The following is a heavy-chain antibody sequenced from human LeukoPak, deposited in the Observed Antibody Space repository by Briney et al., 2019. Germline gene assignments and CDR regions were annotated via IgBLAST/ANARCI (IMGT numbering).Heavy chain of an antibody. Sequence: SETLSLTCTVSGGSISSYYWSWIRQPPGKGVEWIGYIYYSGSTNYNPSLKSRVTISVDTSKNQFSLKLSSVTAADTAVYYCARASPGFSRIPYYYYYYYMDVWGKGTTVTVSS. V-gene: IGHV4-59*01. CDR2: IYYSGST. D-gene: IGHD2-15*01. J-gene: IGHJ6*03. CDR3: ARASPGFSRIPYYYYYYYMDV. CDR1: GGSISSYY.